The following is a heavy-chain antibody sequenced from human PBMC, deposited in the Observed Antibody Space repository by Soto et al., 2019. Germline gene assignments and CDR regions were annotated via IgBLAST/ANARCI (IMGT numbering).Heavy chain of an antibody. CDR2: ISYDGSNK. V-gene: IGHV3-30*18. CDR3: AKLHRAVTTSGGYYYYGMDV. J-gene: IGHJ6*02. D-gene: IGHD4-17*01. Sequence: QVQLVESGGGVVQPGRSLRLSCAASGFTFSSYGMHWVRQAPGKGLEWVAVISYDGSNKYYADSVKGRFTISRDNSXXTXYXXMNSLRAEDTAVYYCAKLHRAVTTSGGYYYYGMDVWGQGTTVTVSS. CDR1: GFTFSSYG.